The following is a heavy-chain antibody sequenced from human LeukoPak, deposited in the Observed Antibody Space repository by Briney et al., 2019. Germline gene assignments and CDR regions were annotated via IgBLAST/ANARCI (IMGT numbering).Heavy chain of an antibody. CDR1: GYTFTVNN. Sequence: ASVKVSCTASGYTFTVNNVHWVRQAPGQGLEWMGWINPNSGGTNNAQKFQGRVTMTRDTSISTAYMELSRLRSDDTAMYYCVRIYRGPDYWGQGTLVTVSS. CDR3: VRIYRGPDY. V-gene: IGHV1-2*02. D-gene: IGHD3-10*01. J-gene: IGHJ4*02. CDR2: INPNSGGT.